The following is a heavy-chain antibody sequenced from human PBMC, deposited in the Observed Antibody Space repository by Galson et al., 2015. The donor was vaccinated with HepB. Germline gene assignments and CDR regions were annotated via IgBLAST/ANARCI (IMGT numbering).Heavy chain of an antibody. CDR3: ARDLIGCGATSCFFDC. D-gene: IGHD2-2*01. Sequence: SCKASGYTFTGYYIHWVRQAPGQGLEWMGRINPNSGGTEYAQKFQDRVTVTRDTSISTAYMDLSRLRSDDTAVYYCARDLIGCGATSCFFDCWGQGTLVTVSS. V-gene: IGHV1-2*06. J-gene: IGHJ4*02. CDR1: GYTFTGYY. CDR2: INPNSGGT.